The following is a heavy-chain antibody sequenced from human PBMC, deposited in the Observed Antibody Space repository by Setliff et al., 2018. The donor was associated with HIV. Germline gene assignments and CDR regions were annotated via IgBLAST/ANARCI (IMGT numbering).Heavy chain of an antibody. V-gene: IGHV3-66*01. Sequence: GGSLRLSCAVSGFTVSANSMPWVRQAPGKGLEWLSIIYMAGNTYYADAVKGRFTISRDNSKNTLYLQMNSLRAEDTAMYYCVRSGIILGITPWYWGQGTLVTVSS. CDR1: GFTVSANS. CDR2: IYMAGNT. D-gene: IGHD3-22*01. J-gene: IGHJ4*02. CDR3: VRSGIILGITPWY.